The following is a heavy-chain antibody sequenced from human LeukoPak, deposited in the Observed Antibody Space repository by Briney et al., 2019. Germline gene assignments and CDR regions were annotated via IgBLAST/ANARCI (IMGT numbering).Heavy chain of an antibody. Sequence: ASVKVSCKASGYTFTSYGISWVRQAPGQGLQWMGWISAHNGNTNYAQKLQGRVTMTTDTSTSTVYMEVRSLRSDDTAVYYCAIAGTTLLLDYWGQGTLVTVAS. CDR3: AIAGTTLLLDY. J-gene: IGHJ4*02. CDR1: GYTFTSYG. D-gene: IGHD4-11*01. CDR2: ISAHNGNT. V-gene: IGHV1-18*01.